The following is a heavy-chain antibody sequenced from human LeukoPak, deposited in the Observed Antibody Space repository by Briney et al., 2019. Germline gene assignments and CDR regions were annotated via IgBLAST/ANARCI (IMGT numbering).Heavy chain of an antibody. CDR1: GGSISSGGYS. Sequence: PSQTLSLTCAVSGGSISSGGYSWSWIRQPPGKGLEWIGYIYYSGSTYYNPSLKSRVTISVDTSKNQFSLKLSSVTAADTAVYYCARDWDDSSGYYVYFDLWGRGTLVTVSS. CDR2: IYYSGST. J-gene: IGHJ2*01. V-gene: IGHV4-30-4*07. CDR3: ARDWDDSSGYYVYFDL. D-gene: IGHD3-22*01.